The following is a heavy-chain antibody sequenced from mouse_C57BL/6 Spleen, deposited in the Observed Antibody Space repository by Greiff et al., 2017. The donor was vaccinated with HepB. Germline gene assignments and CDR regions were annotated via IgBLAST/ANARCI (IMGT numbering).Heavy chain of an antibody. J-gene: IGHJ2*01. CDR1: GFNIKDYY. CDR2: IDPEDGDT. Sequence: EVQLQQSGAELVRPGASVKLSCTASGFNIKDYYMHWVKQRPEQGLEWIGRIDPEDGDTEYAPKFQGKATMTADTSSTTAYLQLSSLTSEDTAVYYCTTTTVVAAQGYWGQGTTLTVSS. CDR3: TTTTVVAAQGY. D-gene: IGHD1-1*01. V-gene: IGHV14-1*01.